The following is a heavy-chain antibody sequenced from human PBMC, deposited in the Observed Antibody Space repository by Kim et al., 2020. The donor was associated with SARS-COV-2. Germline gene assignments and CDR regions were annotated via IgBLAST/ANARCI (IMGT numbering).Heavy chain of an antibody. V-gene: IGHV1-69*13. CDR1: GGTFSSYA. D-gene: IGHD3-10*01. Sequence: SVKVSCKASGGTFSSYAISWVRQAPGQGLEWMGGIIPIFGTANYAQKFQGRVTITADESTSTAYMELSSLRSEDTAVYYCAKAMVRGVNGLRSCGMDVWGQGTTVTVSS. J-gene: IGHJ6*02. CDR3: AKAMVRGVNGLRSCGMDV. CDR2: IIPIFGTA.